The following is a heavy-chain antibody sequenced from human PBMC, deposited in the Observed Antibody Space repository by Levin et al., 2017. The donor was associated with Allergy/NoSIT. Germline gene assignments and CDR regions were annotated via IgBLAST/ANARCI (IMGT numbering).Heavy chain of an antibody. CDR1: GFTFSDYY. J-gene: IGHJ6*03. D-gene: IGHD2-8*02. Sequence: GGSLRLSCAASGFTFSDYYMRWIRQAPGKGLEWVSYISSSGTYTYYADSVQGRFTISRDNAKNSLYLQMNSLRAEDTAVYYCARDRDPCTGGACYEGYYYYMDVWGKGTTVTVSS. CDR3: ARDRDPCTGGACYEGYYYYMDV. CDR2: ISSSGTYT. V-gene: IGHV3-11*05.